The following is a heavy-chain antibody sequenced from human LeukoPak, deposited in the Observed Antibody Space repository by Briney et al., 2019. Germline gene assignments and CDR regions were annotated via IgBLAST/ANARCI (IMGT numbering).Heavy chain of an antibody. CDR3: ASPLVVPEIRYAFDI. CDR1: GGSISSSSYC. CDR2: IYYSGST. V-gene: IGHV4-39*01. D-gene: IGHD2-15*01. J-gene: IGHJ3*02. Sequence: SETLSLTCTVSGGSISSSSYCWGWIRLPPGKGLERIGSIYYSGSTYYNPSLKSRVTISVDTSKNQFSLKLSSVTAADTAVYYCASPLVVPEIRYAFDIWGQGAMVTVSS.